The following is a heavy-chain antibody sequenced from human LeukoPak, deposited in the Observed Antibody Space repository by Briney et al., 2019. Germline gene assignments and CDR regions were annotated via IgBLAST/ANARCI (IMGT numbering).Heavy chain of an antibody. CDR2: INPNSDGT. V-gene: IGHV1-2*02. D-gene: IGHD1-26*01. CDR3: ARIPPIVGATEVYFDY. Sequence: ASVKVSCKASGYTFTGYYMHWVRQAPGQGLEWMGWINPNSDGTNYAQKFQGRVTITADKSTSTAYMELSSLRSEDTAVYYCARIPPIVGATEVYFDYWGQGTLVTVSS. CDR1: GYTFTGYY. J-gene: IGHJ4*02.